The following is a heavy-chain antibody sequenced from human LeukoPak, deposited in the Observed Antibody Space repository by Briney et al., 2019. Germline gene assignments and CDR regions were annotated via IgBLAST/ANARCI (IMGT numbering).Heavy chain of an antibody. CDR1: GYTFTSYG. V-gene: IGHV1-18*01. J-gene: IGHJ4*02. CDR3: AKEGLTIYYGSGRGYFDY. CDR2: ISAYNGNT. D-gene: IGHD3-10*01. Sequence: GASVKVSCKASGYTFTSYGISWVRQAPGQGLEWMGWISAYNGNTNYAQKLQGRVTMTTDTSTSTAYMELRSLRSDDTAVYYCAKEGLTIYYGSGRGYFDYWGQGTLVTVSS.